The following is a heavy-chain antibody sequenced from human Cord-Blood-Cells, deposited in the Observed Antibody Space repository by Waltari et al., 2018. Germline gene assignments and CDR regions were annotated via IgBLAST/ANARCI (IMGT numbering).Heavy chain of an antibody. V-gene: IGHV4-34*01. D-gene: IGHD2-2*01. Sequence: QVQLPQWGAGLLKPSATLYPTCAVYGGTFSGYYWSWIRQPPGKGLEWIGEINHSGSTNYNPSLKSRVTISVDTSKNQFSLKLSAVTAADTAVYYCARGGAEVGYCSSTSCYFDYWGQGTLVTVSS. CDR2: INHSGST. CDR3: ARGGAEVGYCSSTSCYFDY. CDR1: GGTFSGYY. J-gene: IGHJ4*02.